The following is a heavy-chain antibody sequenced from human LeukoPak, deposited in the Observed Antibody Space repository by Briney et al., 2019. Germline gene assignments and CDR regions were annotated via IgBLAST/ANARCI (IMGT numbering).Heavy chain of an antibody. Sequence: GGSLRLSCAASGFTVSSNYMSWVRQAPGKGLEWVSVIYSGGNTYYADSVQGRFTMSRENPKNTLYLQMNSLRAEDTAVYYCARAHDRGYYYGFDYWGQGILVTVSS. CDR2: IYSGGNT. V-gene: IGHV3-66*01. CDR3: ARAHDRGYYYGFDY. D-gene: IGHD3-22*01. CDR1: GFTVSSNY. J-gene: IGHJ4*02.